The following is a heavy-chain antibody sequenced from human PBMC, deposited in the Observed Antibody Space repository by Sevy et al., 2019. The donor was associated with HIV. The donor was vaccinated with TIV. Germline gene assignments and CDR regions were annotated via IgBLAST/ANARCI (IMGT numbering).Heavy chain of an antibody. J-gene: IGHJ4*02. CDR1: GFTFSSYW. CDR3: ARDKSATAVDY. D-gene: IGHD6-25*01. CDR2: INSDGSKT. Sequence: GGSLRLSCAASGFTFSSYWMHWLRQAPGKGLVWVSHINSDGSKTGYADSVKGRFTISRDNAKNTLYLQMNSLRAEDTAVYYCARDKSATAVDYWGQRTLVTVSS. V-gene: IGHV3-74*01.